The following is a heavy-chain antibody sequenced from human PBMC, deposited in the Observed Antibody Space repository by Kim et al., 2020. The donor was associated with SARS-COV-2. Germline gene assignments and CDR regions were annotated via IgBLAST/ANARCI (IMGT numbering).Heavy chain of an antibody. CDR3: ARDIVVVPAAILGNYYYGMDV. D-gene: IGHD2-2*02. CDR2: IYTSGST. V-gene: IGHV4-4*07. Sequence: SETLSLTCTVSGGSISSYYWSWIRQPAGKGLEWIGRIYTSGSTNYNPSLKSRVTMSVDTSKNQFSLKLSSVTAADTAVYYCARDIVVVPAAILGNYYYGMDVWGQGTTVTVSS. CDR1: GGSISSYY. J-gene: IGHJ6*02.